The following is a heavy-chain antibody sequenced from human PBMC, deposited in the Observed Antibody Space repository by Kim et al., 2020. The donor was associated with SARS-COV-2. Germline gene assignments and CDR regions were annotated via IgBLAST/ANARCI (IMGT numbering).Heavy chain of an antibody. CDR1: GGTFSSYA. V-gene: IGHV1-69*13. D-gene: IGHD3-10*01. CDR3: ARGTSSGSCGYYYYGMDV. J-gene: IGHJ6*02. CDR2: IIPIFGTA. Sequence: SVKVSCKASGGTFSSYAISWVRQAPGQGLEWMGGIIPIFGTANYAQKFQGRVTITADESTSTAYMELSSLRSEDTAVYYCARGTSSGSCGYYYYGMDVWGQGTTVTVSS.